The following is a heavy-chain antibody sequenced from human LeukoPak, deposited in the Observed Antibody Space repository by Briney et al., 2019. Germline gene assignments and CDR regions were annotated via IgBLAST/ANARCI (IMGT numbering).Heavy chain of an antibody. Sequence: GGSLRLSCAASGFTFSDYYMSWIRQAPGKGLEWVSYISSSGSTIYYADSVKGRFTISRDNSKNTLYLQMNSLRAEDTAVYYCAKEGRGSFGNLDYWGQGTLVTVSS. J-gene: IGHJ4*02. D-gene: IGHD1-26*01. CDR3: AKEGRGSFGNLDY. V-gene: IGHV3-11*01. CDR1: GFTFSDYY. CDR2: ISSSGSTI.